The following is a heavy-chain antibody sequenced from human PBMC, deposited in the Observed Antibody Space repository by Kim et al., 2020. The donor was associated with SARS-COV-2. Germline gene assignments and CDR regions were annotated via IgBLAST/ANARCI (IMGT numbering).Heavy chain of an antibody. Sequence: SGPTLVNPTETLTLTCAFSGFSLTTNGVGVGWIRQPPGKAPEWLAVIYWDDDKQYSPSLNHRLTITKDTSKNQVVLTMTNIDLADTATYYCAHRYITPLDVLGQGTTVTVSS. CDR2: IYWDDDK. V-gene: IGHV2-5*02. CDR3: AHRYITPLDV. J-gene: IGHJ6*02. D-gene: IGHD2-15*01. CDR1: GFSLTTNGVG.